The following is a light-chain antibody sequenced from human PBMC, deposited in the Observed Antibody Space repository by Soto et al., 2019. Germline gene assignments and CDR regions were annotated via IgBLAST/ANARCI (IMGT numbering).Light chain of an antibody. V-gene: IGLV2-14*01. Sequence: QSVLTQPASVSGSPGQSITISCTGTSSDVGGYNYVSWYQQHPGKAPKLMIYNVSNWPSGVSNRFSGSKSGNTASLTISGLQAEDEADYYCSSYTNSNTAVFGGGTQLTVL. CDR1: SSDVGGYNY. CDR3: SSYTNSNTAV. J-gene: IGLJ7*01. CDR2: NVS.